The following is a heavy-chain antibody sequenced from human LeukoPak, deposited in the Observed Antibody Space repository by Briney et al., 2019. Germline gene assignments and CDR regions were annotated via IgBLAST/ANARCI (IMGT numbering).Heavy chain of an antibody. CDR1: GYTFTSYC. CDR3: ARDGKQQLGFDY. V-gene: IGHV1-18*01. J-gene: IGHJ4*02. CDR2: TSAYKRKT. Sequence: ASVKVSCKASGYTFTSYCISWVRQAPGQGLEWMGWTSAYKRKTNHAQNFQGRVTMTTDTSPSTAYMELRSLRSDDTAVYYCARDGKQQLGFDYWGQGTLVTVSS. D-gene: IGHD6-13*01.